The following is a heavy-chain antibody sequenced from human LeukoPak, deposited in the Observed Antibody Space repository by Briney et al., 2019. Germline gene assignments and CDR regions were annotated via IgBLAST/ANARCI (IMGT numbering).Heavy chain of an antibody. J-gene: IGHJ4*02. CDR3: ARDRGTWNDDGFDY. CDR1: GGSISSSSCY. V-gene: IGHV4-39*07. CDR2: IYYSGST. Sequence: SETLSLTCTVSGGSISSSSCYWGWIRQPPGKGLEWIGSIYYSGSTYYNPSLKSRVTISVDTSKNQFSLKLSSVTAADTAVYYCARDRGTWNDDGFDYWGQGTLVTVSS. D-gene: IGHD1-1*01.